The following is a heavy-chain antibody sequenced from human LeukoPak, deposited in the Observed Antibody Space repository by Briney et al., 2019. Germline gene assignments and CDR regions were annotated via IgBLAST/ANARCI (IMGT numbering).Heavy chain of an antibody. CDR3: ARGTDLEAAGKPYYFDY. CDR1: GFTVSSNY. CDR2: IYSGGST. V-gene: IGHV3-53*01. J-gene: IGHJ4*02. Sequence: PGGSLRLSCAASGFTVSSNYMSWVRQAPGKGLEWVSVIYSGGSTYYADSVKGRFTISRDNSKNTLYLQMNSLRAEDTAVYYCARGTDLEAAGKPYYFDYWGQGTLVTVSS. D-gene: IGHD6-13*01.